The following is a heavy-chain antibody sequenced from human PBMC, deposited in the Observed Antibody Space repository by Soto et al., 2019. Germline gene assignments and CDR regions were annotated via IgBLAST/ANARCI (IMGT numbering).Heavy chain of an antibody. D-gene: IGHD1-26*01. CDR3: AILGGSLCY. CDR2: ISSDGSNK. CDR1: GFTFSSYC. J-gene: IGHJ1*01. Sequence: EVQLVESGGGLVQPGGSLRLSCAASGFTFSSYCMHWVRQAPGKGLVWVSRISSDGSNKNNADSVKGRFTISRDNAKNTLYLKRNGLRAEDTVMIYWAILGGSLCYCAQGTLVPVS. V-gene: IGHV3-74*01.